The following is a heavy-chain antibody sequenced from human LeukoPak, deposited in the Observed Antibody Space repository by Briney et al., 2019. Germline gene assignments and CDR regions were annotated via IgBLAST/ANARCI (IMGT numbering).Heavy chain of an antibody. V-gene: IGHV3-23*01. CDR1: GFTITTYA. CDR3: ARAQGALDY. D-gene: IGHD1-26*01. CDR2: IGGGGTE. J-gene: IGHJ4*02. Sequence: PGGSLRLSCAASGFTITTYAVNWVRQAPGKGLEWVSGIGGGGTEYHADSVKGRFIISSDSSQNLVRLQMNSLTVEDTAVYYCARAQGALDYWGQGTLVTVSS.